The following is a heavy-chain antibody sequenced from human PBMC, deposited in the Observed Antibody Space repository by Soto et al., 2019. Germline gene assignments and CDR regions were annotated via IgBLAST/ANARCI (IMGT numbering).Heavy chain of an antibody. J-gene: IGHJ4*02. CDR3: ARGYGRNFDY. CDR1: GGSFSGYY. Sequence: QVQLQQWGAGLLKPSETLSLTCAVYGGSFSGYYWNWIRQPPGKGLEWIGEINHSGSTNYNPSLKSRVTISVDTSKNQFSLKLSSVTAADTALYYGARGYGRNFDYWGQGTLVTVSS. CDR2: INHSGST. V-gene: IGHV4-34*01. D-gene: IGHD3-10*01.